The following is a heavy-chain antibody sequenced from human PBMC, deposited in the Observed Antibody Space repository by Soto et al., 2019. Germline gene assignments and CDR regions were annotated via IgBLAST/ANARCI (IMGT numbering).Heavy chain of an antibody. V-gene: IGHV4-30-2*01. J-gene: IGHJ3*02. CDR3: ARTPDI. Sequence: PSQTMRNTWAVSGGSIISRGCSWSWIRQPPGKGLEWIGYIYHSGSTYYNPSLKSRVTISVDRSKNQFSLKLSSVTAADTAVYYCARTPDIWGQGTMVTV. CDR2: IYHSGST. CDR1: GGSIISRGCS.